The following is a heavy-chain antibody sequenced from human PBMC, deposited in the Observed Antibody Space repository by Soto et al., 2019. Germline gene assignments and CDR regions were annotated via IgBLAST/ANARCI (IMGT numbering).Heavy chain of an antibody. CDR2: ISYDGSNK. J-gene: IGHJ4*02. CDR1: GFTFSSYG. D-gene: IGHD2-15*01. V-gene: IGHV3-30*18. Sequence: GGSLRLSCAASGFTFSSYGMHWVRQAPGKGLEWVAVISYDGSNKYYADSVKGRFTISRDNSKNTLYLQMNSLRAEDTAVYYCAKDTEVAATLPHYFDYWGQGTLVTVSS. CDR3: AKDTEVAATLPHYFDY.